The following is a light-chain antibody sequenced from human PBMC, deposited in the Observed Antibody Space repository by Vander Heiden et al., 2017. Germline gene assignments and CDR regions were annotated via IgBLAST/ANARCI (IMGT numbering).Light chain of an antibody. Sequence: QSVLTQPPSASWTPGQRVTISCSGSNSNIGSNSVTWYQQLPGTAPKLLIFSNSQRPSGVPDRFSGSKSGTSASLAISGLQSEDEADYYCEAWDDSLSGLVFGGGTKLTVL. CDR3: EAWDDSLSGLV. V-gene: IGLV1-44*01. J-gene: IGLJ3*02. CDR2: SNS. CDR1: NSNIGSNS.